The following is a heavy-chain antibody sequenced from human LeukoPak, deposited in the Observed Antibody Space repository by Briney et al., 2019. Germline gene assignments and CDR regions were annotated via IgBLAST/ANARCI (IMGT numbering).Heavy chain of an antibody. D-gene: IGHD3-10*01. CDR1: GGSFSGYY. V-gene: IGHV4-34*01. Sequence: KPSETLSLTCAVYGGSFSGYYWSWIRQPPGKGLEWIGEINHSGSTNYNPSLKSRVTISVDTSKNQFSLKLSSVTAADTAVYYCARASGKILDYWGQGTLVTVSS. CDR3: ARASGKILDY. J-gene: IGHJ4*02. CDR2: INHSGST.